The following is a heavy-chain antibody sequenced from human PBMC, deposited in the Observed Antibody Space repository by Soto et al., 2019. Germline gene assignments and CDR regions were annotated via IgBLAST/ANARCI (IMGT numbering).Heavy chain of an antibody. CDR1: GFTFTSSA. D-gene: IGHD2-21*02. Sequence: GASVKVSCKASGFTFTSSAVQWVRQARGQRLEWIGWIVVGSGNTNYAQKFQERVTITRDMSTSTAYMELSSLRSEDTAVYYCARDICGGDCPQGDYWGQGTLVTVSS. CDR3: ARDICGGDCPQGDY. CDR2: IVVGSGNT. J-gene: IGHJ4*02. V-gene: IGHV1-58*01.